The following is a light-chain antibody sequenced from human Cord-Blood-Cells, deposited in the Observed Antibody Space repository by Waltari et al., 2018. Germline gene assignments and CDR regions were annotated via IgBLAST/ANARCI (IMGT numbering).Light chain of an antibody. CDR3: QQSYSTPLWT. CDR1: QSISSY. V-gene: IGKV1-39*01. CDR2: AAS. Sequence: DIQMTPSPSSLSASVGDSVTIPCRASQSISSYLNWYQQKPGKAPKPLIYAASSLQSGVPSRFSGSGSGTDFTLTISSLQPEDFATYYCQQSYSTPLWTFGQGTKVEIK. J-gene: IGKJ1*01.